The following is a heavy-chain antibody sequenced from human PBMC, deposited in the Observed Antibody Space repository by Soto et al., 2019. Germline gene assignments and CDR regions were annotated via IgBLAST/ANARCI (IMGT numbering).Heavy chain of an antibody. D-gene: IGHD6-13*01. CDR1: GYTFTSYA. J-gene: IGHJ6*02. V-gene: IGHV1-3*01. Sequence: ASVKVSCKASGYTFTSYAMHWVRQAPGQRLEWMGWINAGNGNTKYSQKFQGRVTITRDTSASTAYVELSSLRSEDTAVYYCAREKLRVVCSSWYYYYYGMDVWGQGTTVPVSS. CDR2: INAGNGNT. CDR3: AREKLRVVCSSWYYYYYGMDV.